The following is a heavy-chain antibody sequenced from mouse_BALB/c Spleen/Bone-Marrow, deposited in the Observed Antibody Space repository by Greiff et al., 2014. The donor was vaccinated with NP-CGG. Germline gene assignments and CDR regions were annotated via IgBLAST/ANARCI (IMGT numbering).Heavy chain of an antibody. CDR2: IYPGDGDT. V-gene: IGHV1-87*01. CDR1: GYTFTSYW. D-gene: IGHD2-14*01. CDR3: ARAKRYGEMDY. J-gene: IGHJ4*01. Sequence: VNLVESGAELARPGASVKLSCKASGYTFTSYWMQWVKQRPGQGLEWIGAIYPGDGDTRFTQKFKGKATLTADKSSSTAYMQLSSLASEDSAVYYCARAKRYGEMDYWGQGTSVTVSS.